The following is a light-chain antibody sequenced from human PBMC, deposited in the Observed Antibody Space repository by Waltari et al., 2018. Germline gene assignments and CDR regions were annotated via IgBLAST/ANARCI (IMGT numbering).Light chain of an antibody. CDR3: QQYNSQYT. CDR2: KAS. V-gene: IGKV1-5*03. CDR1: QSISSW. J-gene: IGKJ2*01. Sequence: DIQMTQSPSTLSPSVGDRVTITCRASQSISSWLAWYQQKPGKAPKLLIYKASSLESGVPSRFSGSGSGTEFTLTISSLQPDDFATYYCQQYNSQYTFGQGTKLEIK.